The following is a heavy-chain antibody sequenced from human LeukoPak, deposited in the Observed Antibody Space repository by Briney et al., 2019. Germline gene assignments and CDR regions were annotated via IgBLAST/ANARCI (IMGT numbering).Heavy chain of an antibody. CDR2: ISSNSSYI. CDR3: ARDEYYYGSGGYYYGMDV. Sequence: GSLKPSCCAPGFTFRSYSMNWVRPAPGKGLEWVSSISSNSSYIYYADSVKGRFTISRDNAKNSLYLQMNSLRAEDTAVYYCARDEYYYGSGGYYYGMDVWGQGTTVTVSS. J-gene: IGHJ6*02. V-gene: IGHV3-21*01. D-gene: IGHD3-10*01. CDR1: GFTFRSYS.